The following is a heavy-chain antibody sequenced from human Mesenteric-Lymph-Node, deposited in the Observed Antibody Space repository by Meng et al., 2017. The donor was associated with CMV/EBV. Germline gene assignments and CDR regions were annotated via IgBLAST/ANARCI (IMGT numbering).Heavy chain of an antibody. D-gene: IGHD1-26*01. Sequence: GGSLRLSCAASGFTFSDYYMSWIRQAPGKGLEWVSYISSSGSTIYYADSVKGRFTISRDNAKNSLFLQMNSLRADDTAVYYCARELPASWEPFDYWGQGTLVTVSS. CDR1: GFTFSDYY. CDR3: ARELPASWEPFDY. CDR2: ISSSGSTI. V-gene: IGHV3-11*04. J-gene: IGHJ4*02.